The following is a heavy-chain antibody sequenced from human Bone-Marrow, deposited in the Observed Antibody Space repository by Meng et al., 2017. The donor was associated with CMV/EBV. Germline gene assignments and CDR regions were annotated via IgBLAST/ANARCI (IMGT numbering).Heavy chain of an antibody. CDR1: GYTFINFG. D-gene: IGHD3-10*01. CDR2: ISTYNGST. CDR3: ARDGSGSYYNKFGQGGSYGMDV. J-gene: IGHJ6*02. Sequence: ASVKVSCKASGYTFINFGFSWVRQVPGQGLQWMGWISTYNGSTNYAQRLQGRVTLTTDTSTSTAYMELRSLRSDDTAVYYCARDGSGSYYNKFGQGGSYGMDVWGQGTTVTVSS. V-gene: IGHV1-18*01.